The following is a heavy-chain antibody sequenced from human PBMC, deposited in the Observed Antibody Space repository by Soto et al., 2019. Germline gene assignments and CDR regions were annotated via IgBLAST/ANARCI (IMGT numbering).Heavy chain of an antibody. D-gene: IGHD4-4*01. CDR1: GGSISSGGYY. CDR3: ARDRLQGWFDP. V-gene: IGHV4-31*03. CDR2: IYYSGST. J-gene: IGHJ5*02. Sequence: SETLSLTCTVSGGSISSGGYYWSWIRQHPGKGLEWIGYIYYSGSTYYNPSLKSRVTISVDTSKNQFSLKLSSVTAADTAVYYCARDRLQGWFDPWGQGTLVTVSS.